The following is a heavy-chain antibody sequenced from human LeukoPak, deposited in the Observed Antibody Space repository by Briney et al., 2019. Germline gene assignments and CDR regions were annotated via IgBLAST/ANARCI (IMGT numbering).Heavy chain of an antibody. D-gene: IGHD3-10*01. CDR2: IRSKAHGGTT. V-gene: IGHV3-49*04. J-gene: IGHJ4*02. CDR3: TRGAGSGSF. CDR1: GFTFGDYA. Sequence: GGSLRLSCTACGFTFGDYAMSWGRQAPGKGVGWGGVIRSKAHGGTTGCASCVKGRLNTSRDESKNIAHLQMNSLKTEDTAVYYCTRGAGSGSFWGQGTLVTVSS.